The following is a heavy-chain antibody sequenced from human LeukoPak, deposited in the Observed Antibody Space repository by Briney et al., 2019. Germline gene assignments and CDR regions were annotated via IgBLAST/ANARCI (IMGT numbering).Heavy chain of an antibody. CDR1: GFTFSSYA. V-gene: IGHV3-23*01. Sequence: GGSLRLSCAASGFTFSSYAMSWVRQAPGKGLEWVSAISGSGGSTYYADSVKGRFTISRDNSKNTLYLQMNSLRDENTAVYYCARVGGPGHYYGMDVWGQGTTLTVSS. J-gene: IGHJ6*02. D-gene: IGHD1-14*01. CDR2: ISGSGGST. CDR3: ARVGGPGHYYGMDV.